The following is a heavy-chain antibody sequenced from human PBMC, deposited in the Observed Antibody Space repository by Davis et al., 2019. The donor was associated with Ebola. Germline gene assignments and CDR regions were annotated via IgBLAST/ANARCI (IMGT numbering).Heavy chain of an antibody. CDR1: GFTFRTYN. CDR3: ARAGALLPAANNWFDP. V-gene: IGHV4-38-2*01. D-gene: IGHD2-2*01. J-gene: IGHJ5*02. CDR2: IHHRGSA. Sequence: GSLRLSFAASGFTFRTYNMNWVRHAPGKGLEWIGSIHHRGSAYYNPSLKSRVTISVYTSKNQFSLKLTSVTAADTAVYYCARAGALLPAANNWFDPWGQGTLVTVSS.